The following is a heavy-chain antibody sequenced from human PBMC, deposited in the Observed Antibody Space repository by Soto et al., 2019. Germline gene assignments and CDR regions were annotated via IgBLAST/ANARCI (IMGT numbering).Heavy chain of an antibody. CDR3: ARHGGSGSYSLNWFDP. CDR1: GGSISSSSYY. V-gene: IGHV4-39*01. D-gene: IGHD3-10*01. Sequence: PSETLSLTCTVSGGSISSSSYYWGWIRQPPGKGLEWIGSIYYSGSTYYNPSLKSRVTISVDTSKNQFSLKLSSVTAADTAVYYCARHGGSGSYSLNWFDPWGQGTLVTVSS. J-gene: IGHJ5*02. CDR2: IYYSGST.